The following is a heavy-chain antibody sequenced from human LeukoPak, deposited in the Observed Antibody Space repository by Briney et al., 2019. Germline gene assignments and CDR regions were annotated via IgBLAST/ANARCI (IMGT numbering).Heavy chain of an antibody. D-gene: IGHD6-13*01. CDR1: GFTFSSYS. CDR3: AGYSTSWPYYYGMDV. V-gene: IGHV3-21*01. J-gene: IGHJ6*02. Sequence: GGSLRLSCAASGFTFSSYSMNWVRQAPGKGLEWVSSITSSSSYIYYADSVKGRFTISRDNAKNSLYLQMNSLRAEDTAVYYCAGYSTSWPYYYGMDVWGQGTTVTVSS. CDR2: ITSSSSYI.